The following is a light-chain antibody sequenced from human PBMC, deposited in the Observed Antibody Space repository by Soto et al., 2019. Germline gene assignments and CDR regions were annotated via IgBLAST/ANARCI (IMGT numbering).Light chain of an antibody. J-gene: IGKJ5*01. CDR3: QQRSNWPIT. V-gene: IGKV3-11*01. CDR2: DAS. Sequence: EIVMTQSPATLSLSPGERATLSFRASQSVSSYLAWYQQKPGQAPRLLIYDASNRATGIPARFSGSGSGTGFTLTISSLEPEDFAVYYCQQRSNWPITFGQGTRLENK. CDR1: QSVSSY.